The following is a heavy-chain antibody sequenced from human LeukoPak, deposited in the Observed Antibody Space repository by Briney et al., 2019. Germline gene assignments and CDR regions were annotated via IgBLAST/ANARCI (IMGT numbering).Heavy chain of an antibody. CDR1: GGSLSGYY. Sequence: SETLSLTCAVSGGSLSGYYWSRIRQPPGKGLEWIGDINHSGGTSYSPSLKSRVTISVDTSKNQFSLNLNSVTAADTAVYFCARFSDSEPIDSWGQGTLVTVSS. D-gene: IGHD1-26*01. V-gene: IGHV4-34*01. CDR2: INHSGGT. J-gene: IGHJ4*02. CDR3: ARFSDSEPIDS.